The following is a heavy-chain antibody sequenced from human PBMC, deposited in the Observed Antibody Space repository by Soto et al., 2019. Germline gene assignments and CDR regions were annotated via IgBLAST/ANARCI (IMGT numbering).Heavy chain of an antibody. Sequence: GGSLRLSCAASGFTFSSYGMHWVRQAPGKGLEWVAVISYDGSNKYYADSVKGRFTISRDNSKNTLYLQMNSLRAEDTAVYYCAKGQRGVAVAGPFDYWGQGTLVTVSS. D-gene: IGHD6-19*01. CDR1: GFTFSSYG. J-gene: IGHJ4*02. CDR3: AKGQRGVAVAGPFDY. CDR2: ISYDGSNK. V-gene: IGHV3-30*18.